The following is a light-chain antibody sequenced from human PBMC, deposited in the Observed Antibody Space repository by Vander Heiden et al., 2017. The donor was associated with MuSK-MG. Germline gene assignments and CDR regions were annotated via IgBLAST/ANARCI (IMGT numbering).Light chain of an antibody. CDR2: DES. CDR1: QTVGNY. V-gene: IGKV3-11*01. J-gene: IGKJ2*01. CDR3: QQCCNWPNT. Sequence: EIVLTQSPGTLSLSPGERATLSCRASQTVGNYLAWYQQKTGQTPSLIIYDESRRDNGIPDFTLTITSLEPEDFAVYYCQQCCNWPNTFGQGTKLEIK.